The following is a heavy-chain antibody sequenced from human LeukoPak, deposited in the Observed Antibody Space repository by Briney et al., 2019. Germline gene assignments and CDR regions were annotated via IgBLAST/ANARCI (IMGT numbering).Heavy chain of an antibody. V-gene: IGHV4-61*01. CDR3: ARAGDYYGSGSYSAPFGY. D-gene: IGHD3-10*01. J-gene: IGHJ4*02. CDR1: GGSLSSGSYY. CDR2: IYYSGST. Sequence: SETLTLTCTVSGGSLSSGSYYWSWSRQPPGKGLEWLEYIYYSGSTNYNPSLKSRVTISVDTSKNQFSLKLSSVTAADTAVYYCARAGDYYGSGSYSAPFGYWGQGTLVTVSS.